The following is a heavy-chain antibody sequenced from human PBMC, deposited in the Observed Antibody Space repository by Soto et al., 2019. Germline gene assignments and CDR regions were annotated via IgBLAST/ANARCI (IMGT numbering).Heavy chain of an antibody. V-gene: IGHV5-51*01. Sequence: GESLKSSCKGSGSSFTSYWIGWVRQMPGKGLEWMGIIYPGDSDTRYSPSFQGQVTISADKSISTAYLQWSSMKASDTAMYYCARQRSYHAFDIWGQGTMVTVSS. J-gene: IGHJ3*02. CDR2: IYPGDSDT. CDR3: ARQRSYHAFDI. CDR1: GSSFTSYW. D-gene: IGHD1-26*01.